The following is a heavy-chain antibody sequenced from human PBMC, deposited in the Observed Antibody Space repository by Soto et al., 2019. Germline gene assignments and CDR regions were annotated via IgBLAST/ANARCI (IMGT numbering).Heavy chain of an antibody. V-gene: IGHV4-4*02. J-gene: IGHJ6*02. CDR2: IFHNGNT. CDR1: GGSISSSNW. Sequence: QVQLQESGPGLVKPSGTLSLTCAVSGGSISSSNWWSWVRQPPGKGLEWIGEIFHNGNTYSNPSLTGRVTMSVDKYKNQFALTLNSVTAADTAVYYCASRTYAMDVWGQGTTVTVSS. CDR3: ASRTYAMDV.